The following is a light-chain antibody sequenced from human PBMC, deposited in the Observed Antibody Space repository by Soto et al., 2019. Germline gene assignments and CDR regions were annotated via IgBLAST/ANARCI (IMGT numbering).Light chain of an antibody. CDR2: GAS. CDR3: QQYNNWHFT. V-gene: IGKV3-15*01. J-gene: IGKJ3*01. Sequence: EIVMTQSPATLSVSPGERATLSCRASQSVSSNLAGYQQKPGQAPRLLIYGASTRATGIPARFSGSGSGTEFTSNINSWQSEDFAVYDCQQYNNWHFTFGPGTKVDIK. CDR1: QSVSSN.